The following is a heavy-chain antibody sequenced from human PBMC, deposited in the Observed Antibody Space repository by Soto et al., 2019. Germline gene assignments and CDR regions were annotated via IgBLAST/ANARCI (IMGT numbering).Heavy chain of an antibody. CDR3: ARQNVDTAYYYGMDV. J-gene: IGHJ6*02. CDR1: GGSISSSNW. D-gene: IGHD5-18*01. V-gene: IGHV4-4*02. CDR2: IYHSGST. Sequence: SETLSLTCAVSGGSISSSNWWSWVRQPPGKGLEWIGEIYHSGSTNYNPSLKSRVTISVDKSKNQFSLKLSSVTAADTAVYYCARQNVDTAYYYGMDVWGQGTTVTVSS.